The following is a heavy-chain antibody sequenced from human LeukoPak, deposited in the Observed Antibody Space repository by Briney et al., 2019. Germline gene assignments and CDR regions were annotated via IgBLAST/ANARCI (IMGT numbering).Heavy chain of an antibody. V-gene: IGHV1-46*01. D-gene: IGHD1-1*01. CDR1: GYTFTYRY. J-gene: IGHJ6*02. CDR2: INPSGGST. CDR3: ARDYNVGGPYYGMDV. Sequence: GSSVKVSCKASGYTFTYRYLHWVRQAPGRGLEWMGIINPSGGSTSYAQNFQGRVTMTRDTSTRTVYMELTSLRSEDTAVYHCARDYNVGGPYYGMDVWGQGTTVTVSS.